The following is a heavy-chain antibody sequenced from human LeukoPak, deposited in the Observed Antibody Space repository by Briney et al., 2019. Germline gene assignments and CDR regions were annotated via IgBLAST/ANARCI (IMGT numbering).Heavy chain of an antibody. CDR3: ARVPYYYDSSCYYFFDY. D-gene: IGHD3-22*01. Sequence: PGRSLRLSCAASGFTFSSYAMHWVRQAPGKGLEWVAVISYDGSNKYYADSVKGRFTISRDNSKNTLYLQMNSLRAEDTAVYYCARVPYYYDSSCYYFFDYWGQGTLVTVSS. V-gene: IGHV3-30*04. J-gene: IGHJ4*02. CDR2: ISYDGSNK. CDR1: GFTFSSYA.